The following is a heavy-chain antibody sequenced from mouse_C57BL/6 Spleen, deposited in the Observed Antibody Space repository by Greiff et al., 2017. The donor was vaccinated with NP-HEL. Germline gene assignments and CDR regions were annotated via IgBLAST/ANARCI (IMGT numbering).Heavy chain of an antibody. J-gene: IGHJ4*01. CDR2: IYPGDGDT. Sequence: VKLMESGAELVKPGASVKISCKASGYAFSSYWMNWVKQRPGKGLEWIGQIYPGDGDTNYNGKFKGKATLTADKSSSTAYMQLSSLTSEDSAVYFCARAYYYGSRYYAMDYWGQGTSVTVSS. CDR1: GYAFSSYW. V-gene: IGHV1-80*01. CDR3: ARAYYYGSRYYAMDY. D-gene: IGHD1-1*01.